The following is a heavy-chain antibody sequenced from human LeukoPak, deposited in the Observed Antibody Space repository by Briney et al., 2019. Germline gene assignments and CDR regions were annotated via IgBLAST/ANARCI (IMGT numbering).Heavy chain of an antibody. Sequence: GGSLRLSCAASGFTFSDYYMSWIRQAPGKGLQWVLYISSSGSTIYYSDSVKGRFTISRDNAKNSLYLQMNSLRAEDTAVYYCARVSYSAYVPDYWGQGTLVTVSS. J-gene: IGHJ4*02. CDR1: GFTFSDYY. V-gene: IGHV3-11*04. CDR2: ISSSGSTI. CDR3: ARVSYSAYVPDY. D-gene: IGHD5-12*01.